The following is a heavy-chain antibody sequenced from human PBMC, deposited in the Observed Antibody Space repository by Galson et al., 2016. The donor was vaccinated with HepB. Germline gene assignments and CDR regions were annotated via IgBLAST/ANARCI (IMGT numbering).Heavy chain of an antibody. CDR2: IYPGDSDT. Sequence: QSGAEVKRPGESLKISCKASGYNFISYWIAWIRQMPGKGPEWMGIIYPGDSDTRYSPSFQGQVTISVDESISTAYLQWSSLKASDTAMYYCARHSHASDGFDVWGQGTMVSVYS. CDR1: GYNFISYW. V-gene: IGHV5-51*01. CDR3: ARHSHASDGFDV. J-gene: IGHJ3*01.